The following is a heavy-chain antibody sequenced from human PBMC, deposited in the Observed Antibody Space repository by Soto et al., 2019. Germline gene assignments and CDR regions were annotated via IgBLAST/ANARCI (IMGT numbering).Heavy chain of an antibody. CDR3: ARDAFYYDSSGYRPNYYYGMDV. D-gene: IGHD3-22*01. V-gene: IGHV1-69*13. J-gene: IGHJ6*04. CDR2: IIPIFGTA. CDR1: GGTFSSYA. Sequence: SVKVSCKASGGTFSSYAISWVRQAPGQGLEWMGGIIPIFGTANYAQKFQGRVTITADESTSTAYMELSSLRSEDTAVYYCARDAFYYDSSGYRPNYYYGMDVWGKGTTVTVSS.